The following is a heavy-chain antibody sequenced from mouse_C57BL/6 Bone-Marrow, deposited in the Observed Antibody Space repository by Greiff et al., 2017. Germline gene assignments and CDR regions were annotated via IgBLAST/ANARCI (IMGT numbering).Heavy chain of an antibody. CDR1: GYTFTDYE. CDR2: IDPETGGT. J-gene: IGHJ3*01. D-gene: IGHD2-4*01. Sequence: QVQLQQSGAELVRPGASVTLSCKASGYTFTDYEMHWVKQTPVHGLEWIGAIDPETGGTAYNQTFKGKAILTADKSSSTAYMELRSLTSEDSAVYYCTSYDYDVSWFAYWGQGTLVTVSA. V-gene: IGHV1-15*01. CDR3: TSYDYDVSWFAY.